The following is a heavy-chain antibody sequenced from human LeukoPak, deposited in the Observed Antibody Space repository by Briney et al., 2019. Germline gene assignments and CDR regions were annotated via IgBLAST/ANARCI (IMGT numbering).Heavy chain of an antibody. CDR3: ARGPPTIVVVITTGDFDS. V-gene: IGHV1-2*02. Sequence: GASVKVSCKASGYTFTGYYIRWVRQAPGQGLEWMGWINPNSGGTNYAQKFQGRVTMTRDTSISTAYMELRRLRSDDRAVYYCARGPPTIVVVITTGDFDSWGQGTLVTVSS. D-gene: IGHD3-22*01. J-gene: IGHJ4*02. CDR2: INPNSGGT. CDR1: GYTFTGYY.